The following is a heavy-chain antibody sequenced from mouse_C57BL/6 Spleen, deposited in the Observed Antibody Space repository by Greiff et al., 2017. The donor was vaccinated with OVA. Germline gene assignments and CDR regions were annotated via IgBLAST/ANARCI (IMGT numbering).Heavy chain of an antibody. CDR1: GYTFTSYW. Sequence: QVHVKQPGAELVKPGASVKLSCKASGYTFTSYWMHWVKQRPGRGLEWIGRIDPNSGGTKYNEKFKSKATLTVDKPSSTAYMQLSSLTSEDSAVYYCARGGYTTVVGNAMDYWGQGTSVTVSS. CDR2: IDPNSGGT. CDR3: ARGGYTTVVGNAMDY. V-gene: IGHV1-72*01. J-gene: IGHJ4*01. D-gene: IGHD1-1*01.